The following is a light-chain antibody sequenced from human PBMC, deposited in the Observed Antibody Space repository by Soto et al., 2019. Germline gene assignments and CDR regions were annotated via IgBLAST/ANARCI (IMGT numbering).Light chain of an antibody. CDR2: GAS. Sequence: EIVLTQSPGTLSLSPGESATLSCRASQILSSNYLAWYQQKPGQAPSRLIYGASSRATGISDRFSGSGSGTDFTLTISRLEPEDFAVYYCQQYGSSPRTFGQGTKVDI. CDR1: QILSSNY. V-gene: IGKV3-20*01. CDR3: QQYGSSPRT. J-gene: IGKJ1*01.